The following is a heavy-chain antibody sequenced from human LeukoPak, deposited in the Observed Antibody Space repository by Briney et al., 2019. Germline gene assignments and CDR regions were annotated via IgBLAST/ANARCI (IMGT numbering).Heavy chain of an antibody. J-gene: IGHJ5*02. V-gene: IGHV4-34*01. Sequence: PSETLSLTCAVYGGSFSGYYWSWIRQPPGKGLEWIGEINHSGSTNYNPSLKSRVTISVDTSKNQFSLKLSSVTAADTAVYYCARAYYYESSGYSNWFDPWGQGTLVTVSS. CDR3: ARAYYYESSGYSNWFDP. D-gene: IGHD3-22*01. CDR1: GGSFSGYY. CDR2: INHSGST.